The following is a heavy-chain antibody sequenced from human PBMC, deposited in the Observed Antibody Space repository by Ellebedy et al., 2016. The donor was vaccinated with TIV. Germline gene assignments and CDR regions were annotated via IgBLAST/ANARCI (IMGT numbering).Heavy chain of an antibody. Sequence: GESLKISCTASGFTLTNYWMTWVRQAPGKGLEWVANINEDGTKKHYGDSVKGRFTISRDNAGNSLYLQMNSLGAEDTAVYYCARAIYGASYLWGRGTLVIVSS. J-gene: IGHJ2*01. V-gene: IGHV3-7*01. D-gene: IGHD4-17*01. CDR2: INEDGTKK. CDR1: GFTLTNYW. CDR3: ARAIYGASYL.